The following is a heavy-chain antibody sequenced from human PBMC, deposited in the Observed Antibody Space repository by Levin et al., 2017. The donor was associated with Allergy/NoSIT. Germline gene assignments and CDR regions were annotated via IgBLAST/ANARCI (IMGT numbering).Heavy chain of an antibody. Sequence: SETLSLTCTVSGGSVRSGSYFWSWVRQPPGRGLEWLGYIYYSGSTKYNPSLKGRVTISVDTSKNQFSLKLNAVTAADTAVYYCARANGEPNSDYWGQGSLVTVSS. J-gene: IGHJ4*02. CDR2: IYYSGST. D-gene: IGHD4-17*01. V-gene: IGHV4-61*01. CDR3: ARANGEPNSDY. CDR1: GGSVRSGSYF.